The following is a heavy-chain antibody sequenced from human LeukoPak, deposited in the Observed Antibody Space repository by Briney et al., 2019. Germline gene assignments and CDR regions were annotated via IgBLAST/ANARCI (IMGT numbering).Heavy chain of an antibody. CDR2: INHSGST. Sequence: PSETLSLTCAVYGGSFSGYYWSWIRQPPGKGLEWIGEINHSGSTNYNPSLKSRVTISVDTSKNQFSLKLSSVTAADTAVYYCAGAVGSSEDYWGQGTLVTVSS. V-gene: IGHV4-34*01. CDR3: AGAVGSSEDY. D-gene: IGHD6-6*01. J-gene: IGHJ4*02. CDR1: GGSFSGYY.